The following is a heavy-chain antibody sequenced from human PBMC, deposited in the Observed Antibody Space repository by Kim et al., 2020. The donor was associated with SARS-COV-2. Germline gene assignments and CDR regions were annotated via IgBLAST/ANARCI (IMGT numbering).Heavy chain of an antibody. D-gene: IGHD3-3*01. CDR3: ARDRRSYDFWSGLYNWFDP. CDR1: GYTGTSYY. J-gene: IGHJ5*02. V-gene: IGHV1-46*01. CDR2: INPSGGST. Sequence: ASVPVPFPASGYTGTSYYMHWVRQAPGQGLEWMGIINPSGGSTSYAQKFQGRVTMTRDTSTSTVYMELSSLRSEDTAVYYCARDRRSYDFWSGLYNWFDPWGQGTLVTVSS.